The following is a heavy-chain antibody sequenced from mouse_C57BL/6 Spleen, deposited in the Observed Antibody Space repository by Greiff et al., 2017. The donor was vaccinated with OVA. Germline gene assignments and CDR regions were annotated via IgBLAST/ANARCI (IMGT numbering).Heavy chain of an antibody. CDR1: GYTFTSYW. D-gene: IGHD4-1*01. CDR3: AREGELGRYFDY. Sequence: QVQLQQPGAELVKPGASVKLSCKASGYTFTSYWMHWVKQRPGQGLGWIGMIHPNSGSTNYNEKFKSKATLTVDKSSSTAYMQLSSLTSEDSAVYYCAREGELGRYFDYWGQGTTLTVSS. CDR2: IHPNSGST. V-gene: IGHV1-64*01. J-gene: IGHJ2*01.